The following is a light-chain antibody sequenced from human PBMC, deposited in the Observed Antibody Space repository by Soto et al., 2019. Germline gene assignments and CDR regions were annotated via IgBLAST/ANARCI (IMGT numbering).Light chain of an antibody. V-gene: IGKV3-11*01. Sequence: EIVLTQSPATLSLSPGERATLSCRASQSVSSYLAWYQQKPGQAPRLLIYDASNRATGIPARFSGSGSGTDFTLTIRRLEPEDFAVYYCQQRSNWPQLTFGGGPKVEIK. J-gene: IGKJ4*01. CDR1: QSVSSY. CDR2: DAS. CDR3: QQRSNWPQLT.